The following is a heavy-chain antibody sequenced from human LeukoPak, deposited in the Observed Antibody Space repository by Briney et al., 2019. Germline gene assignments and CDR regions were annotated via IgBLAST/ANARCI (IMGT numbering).Heavy chain of an antibody. V-gene: IGHV3-49*04. D-gene: IGHD1-26*01. CDR1: GFPLRDHA. J-gene: IGHJ6*02. Sequence: TGGSLRLSCTASGFPLRDHAMRWVRQARGKGGEGVGFIRTNRNGSTGEYAACGKDIFTISRGDSKNIAYLEMNSLKTDDTAVYYCVRNSGTYRGYGLDVWGQGTTVTVSS. CDR2: IRTNRNGSTG. CDR3: VRNSGTYRGYGLDV.